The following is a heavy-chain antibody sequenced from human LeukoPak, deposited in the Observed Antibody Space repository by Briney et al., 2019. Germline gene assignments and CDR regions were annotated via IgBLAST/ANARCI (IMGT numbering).Heavy chain of an antibody. CDR2: IWYDGSNK. D-gene: IGHD3-9*01. Sequence: PGGSLRLSCAASGFTFSSYGMHWVRQAPGKGLEWVAVIWYDGSNKYYADSVKGRFTISRDNSKNTLYLQMNSLRAEDTAVYYCAGDLRHFDWLLNAFDIWGQGTMVTVSS. V-gene: IGHV3-30*19. CDR1: GFTFSSYG. J-gene: IGHJ3*02. CDR3: AGDLRHFDWLLNAFDI.